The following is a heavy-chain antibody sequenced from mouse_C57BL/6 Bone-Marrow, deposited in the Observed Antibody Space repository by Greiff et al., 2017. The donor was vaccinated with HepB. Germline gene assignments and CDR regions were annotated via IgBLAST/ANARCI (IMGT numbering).Heavy chain of an antibody. D-gene: IGHD2-4*01. CDR3: ARDADDYDEGYYAMDY. V-gene: IGHV7-1*01. Sequence: EVKLVESGGGLVQSGRSLRLSCATSGFTFSDFYMEWVSQAPGKGLEWIAASRNKANDYTTEYSASVKGRFIVSRDTSQSILYLQMNALRAEDTAIYYCARDADDYDEGYYAMDYWGQGTSVTVSS. CDR2: SRNKANDYTT. CDR1: GFTFSDFY. J-gene: IGHJ4*01.